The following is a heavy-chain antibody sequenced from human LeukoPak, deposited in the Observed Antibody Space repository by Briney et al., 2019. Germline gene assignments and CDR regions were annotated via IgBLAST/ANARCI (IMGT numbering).Heavy chain of an antibody. CDR2: IKLDGSEK. V-gene: IGHV3-7*01. D-gene: IGHD5-18*01. CDR3: ARDVGYFRFDY. CDR1: GFTFSSYW. Sequence: GGSLRLSCAASGFTFSSYWMSWVRQAPGKGLEWVANIKLDGSEKYYVDSVKGRFTISRDNAKNSLYLQMNNLRAEDTAVYYCARDVGYFRFDYWGQGTLVTVSS. J-gene: IGHJ4*02.